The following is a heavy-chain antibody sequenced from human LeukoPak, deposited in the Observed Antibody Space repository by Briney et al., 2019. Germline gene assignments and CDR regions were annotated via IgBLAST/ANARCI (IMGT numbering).Heavy chain of an antibody. D-gene: IGHD2-15*01. CDR1: GFTFSSYG. Sequence: GGSLRLSCAASGFTFSSYGMHWVRQAPGKGPEWVAFIRYDGSNKYYADSVKGRFTISRDNSKNTLYLQMNSLRAEDTAVYYCAKSGGYCSGGSCATKYYFDYWGQGTLVTVSS. CDR3: AKSGGYCSGGSCATKYYFDY. J-gene: IGHJ4*02. V-gene: IGHV3-30*02. CDR2: IRYDGSNK.